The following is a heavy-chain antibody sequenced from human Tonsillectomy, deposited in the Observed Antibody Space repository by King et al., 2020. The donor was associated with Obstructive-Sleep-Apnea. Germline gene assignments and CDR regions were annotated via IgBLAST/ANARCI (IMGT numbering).Heavy chain of an antibody. Sequence: QLQESGPGLVKPSETLSLTCTVSGGSISSSSYYWGWIRQPPGKGLEWIGSIYYSGSTYYNPSLKSRVTISVDTSKNQFSLKLSSVTAADTAVYYCARVAVYGSGSYYYYYGMDVWGQGTTVTVSS. J-gene: IGHJ6*02. V-gene: IGHV4-39*01. D-gene: IGHD3-10*01. CDR1: GGSISSSSYY. CDR3: ARVAVYGSGSYYYYYGMDV. CDR2: IYYSGST.